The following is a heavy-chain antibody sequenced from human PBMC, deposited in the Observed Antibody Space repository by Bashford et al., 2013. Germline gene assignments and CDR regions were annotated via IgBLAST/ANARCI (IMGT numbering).Heavy chain of an antibody. CDR2: INPSGGST. J-gene: IGHJ3*02. V-gene: IGHV1-46*04. Sequence: VASVKVSCKASGYTFTSYYMHWVRQAPGQGLEWMGIINPSGGSTSYAQKLQGRVTMTRDTSTSTVYMELSSLRSEDTAVYYCARGIPGTTLRGAFDIWGQGTMVTVSS. D-gene: IGHD1-1*01. CDR1: GYTFTSYY. CDR3: ARGIPGTTLRGAFDI.